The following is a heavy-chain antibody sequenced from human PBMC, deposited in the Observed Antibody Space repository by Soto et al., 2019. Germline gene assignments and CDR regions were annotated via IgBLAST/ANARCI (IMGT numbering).Heavy chain of an antibody. CDR2: MNPNSGNT. CDR1: GYTFTSYD. D-gene: IGHD3-9*01. Sequence: ASVKVSCKASGYTFTSYDINWVRQATGQGLEWMGWMNPNSGNTGYAQKFQGRVTMTRNTSISTAYMELSSLRSEDTAVYYCARVIYSSGILTGKYQSLYYYYMDVWGKGTTVTVSS. J-gene: IGHJ6*03. CDR3: ARVIYSSGILTGKYQSLYYYYMDV. V-gene: IGHV1-8*01.